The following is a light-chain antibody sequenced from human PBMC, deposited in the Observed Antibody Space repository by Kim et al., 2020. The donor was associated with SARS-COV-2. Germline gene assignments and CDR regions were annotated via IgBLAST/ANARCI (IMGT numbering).Light chain of an antibody. J-gene: IGLJ2*01. V-gene: IGLV6-57*04. CDR2: EDD. CDR1: CGSIDDNY. CDR3: QSYNRSNVV. Sequence: NFMLTQPLSVSESPGKTVTISCTRSCGSIDDNYVQWYQQRPGGVPTAVIYEDDQRPSGVSDRFSGSIDNSSNSASLTISGLKTEDEADYYCQSYNRSNVVFGGGTQLTVL.